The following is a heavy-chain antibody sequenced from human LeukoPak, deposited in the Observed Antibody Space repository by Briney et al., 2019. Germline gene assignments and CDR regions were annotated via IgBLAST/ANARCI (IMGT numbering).Heavy chain of an antibody. J-gene: IGHJ6*02. V-gene: IGHV1-69*01. Sequence: GSSVKVSCKASGGTFSSYAISWVRQAPGQGLEWMGGIIPIFGTANYAQKFQGRVTITADESTSTAYMELSSLRSEDTAVYYCARDRAGIAVAGTQNYYYGMDVWGQGTTVTVSS. CDR3: ARDRAGIAVAGTQNYYYGMDV. CDR1: GGTFSSYA. CDR2: IIPIFGTA. D-gene: IGHD6-19*01.